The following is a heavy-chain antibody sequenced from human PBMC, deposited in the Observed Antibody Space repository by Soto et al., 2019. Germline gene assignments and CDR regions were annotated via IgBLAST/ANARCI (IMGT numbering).Heavy chain of an antibody. CDR2: INNDGSST. CDR3: ARETDTAMAPNFDY. D-gene: IGHD5-18*01. V-gene: IGHV3-74*01. J-gene: IGHJ4*02. Sequence: GGPLRLPCTASEFTFSSHCVRWIRQAPGKGLVWVSGINNDGSSTYYADSVKGRFTISRDNSKNTLYLQMNSLRAEDTAVYYCARETDTAMAPNFDYWGQGTLVTVSS. CDR1: EFTFSSHC.